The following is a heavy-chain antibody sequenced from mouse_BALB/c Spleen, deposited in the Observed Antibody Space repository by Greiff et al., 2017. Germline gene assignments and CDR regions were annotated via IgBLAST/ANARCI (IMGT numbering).Heavy chain of an antibody. Sequence: VQLKESGAELVKPGASVKLSCTASGFNIKDTYMHWVKQRPEQGLEWIGRIDPANGNTKYDPKFQGKATITADTSSNTAYLQLSSLTSEDTAVYYCASDAMDYWGQGTSVTVSS. J-gene: IGHJ4*01. CDR1: GFNIKDTY. CDR2: IDPANGNT. V-gene: IGHV14-3*02. CDR3: ASDAMDY.